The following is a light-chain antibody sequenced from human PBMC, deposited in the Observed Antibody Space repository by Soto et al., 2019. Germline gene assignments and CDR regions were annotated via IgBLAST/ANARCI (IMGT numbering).Light chain of an antibody. J-gene: IGKJ4*01. V-gene: IGKV1-9*01. CDR2: AAS. Sequence: DIQLTQSASFLSASVGDRVTITCRASQGMSSYLAWYQQKPGKAPKLLIYAASTLQSGVPSRFSGSGSETEFILTISSLQPEDFATYYCQQLDSYPLTFGGGTTVEIK. CDR3: QQLDSYPLT. CDR1: QGMSSY.